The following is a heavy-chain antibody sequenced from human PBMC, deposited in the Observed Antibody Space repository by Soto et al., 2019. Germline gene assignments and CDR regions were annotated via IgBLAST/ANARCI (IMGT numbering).Heavy chain of an antibody. CDR2: IIPILGIA. CDR3: AKTPGYCSGGSCYAYDY. Sequence: QVQLVQSGAEVKKPGSSVKVSCKASGGTFSSYTISWVRQAPGQGLEWMGRIIPILGIANYAQKFQGRVTITADKSTSTAYMELSSLRSEDTAVYYCAKTPGYCSGGSCYAYDYWGQGTLVTVSS. J-gene: IGHJ4*02. D-gene: IGHD2-15*01. CDR1: GGTFSSYT. V-gene: IGHV1-69*02.